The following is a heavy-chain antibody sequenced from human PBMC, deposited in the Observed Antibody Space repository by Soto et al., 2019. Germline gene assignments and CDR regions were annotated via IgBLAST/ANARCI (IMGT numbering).Heavy chain of an antibody. CDR3: ARGLLEGYFDY. J-gene: IGHJ4*02. D-gene: IGHD2-15*01. CDR1: GGSISSGGYY. V-gene: IGHV4-31*03. Sequence: SETLSLTCTVSGGSISSGGYYWSWIRQHPGKGLEWIGYVYYSGSTYYNPSLKSRVTISVDTSKNQFSLKLSSVTAADTAVYYCARGLLEGYFDYWGQGTLVTVSS. CDR2: VYYSGST.